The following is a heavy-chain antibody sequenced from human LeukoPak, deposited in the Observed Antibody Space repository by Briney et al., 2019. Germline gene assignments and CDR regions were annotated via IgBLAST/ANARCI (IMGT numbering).Heavy chain of an antibody. CDR3: ASASGLRNSGSYDY. D-gene: IGHD3-22*01. V-gene: IGHV1-2*02. Sequence: ASVKVSCKASGYTFTGYYMHWVRQAPGQGREGMGWSNPNSGGTNYAQNLQGRVTMTTDTSTSTAYMELRSLRSDDPAVYYCASASGLRNSGSYDYWGKGPLVTVSS. CDR1: GYTFTGYY. J-gene: IGHJ4*02. CDR2: SNPNSGGT.